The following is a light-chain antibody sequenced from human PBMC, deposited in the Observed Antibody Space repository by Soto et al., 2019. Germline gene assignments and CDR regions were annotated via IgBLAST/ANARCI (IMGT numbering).Light chain of an antibody. CDR1: QTILYNSNNKNY. J-gene: IGKJ3*01. CDR3: QQNYNTPSFT. Sequence: DIVLTQSPDSLAVSLGERATINCKSSQTILYNSNNKNYLAWYQQKPGQPPRLLIYWASTRESGVPDRFSGSGSGTDFTLTISSLQAEDVAVYYCQQNYNTPSFTFGPGTKVEIK. CDR2: WAS. V-gene: IGKV4-1*01.